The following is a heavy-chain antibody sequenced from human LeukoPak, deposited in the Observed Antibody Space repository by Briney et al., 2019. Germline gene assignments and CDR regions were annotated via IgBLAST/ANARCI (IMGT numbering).Heavy chain of an antibody. V-gene: IGHV3-30*03. CDR1: GFTFSSYG. J-gene: IGHJ4*02. CDR2: ISYDGSNK. CDR3: ARDCPPWGYYDSSGYCFDY. D-gene: IGHD3-22*01. Sequence: GGSLRLSCAASGFTFSSYGMHWVRQAPGKGLEWVAVISYDGSNKYYADSVKGRFTISRDNSKNTLYLQMNSLRAEDTAVYYCARDCPPWGYYDSSGYCFDYWGQGTLVTVSS.